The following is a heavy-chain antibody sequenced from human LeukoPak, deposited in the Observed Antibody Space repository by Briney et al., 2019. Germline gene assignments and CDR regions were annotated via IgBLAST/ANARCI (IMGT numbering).Heavy chain of an antibody. Sequence: GGSLRLSCAAPGFTFRSYDMHWVRQPTGKGLEWVSGIGTAGDQWYPGSVKGRLTISRENGKNSFYLQMNSLTAGDTAVYYCARGLEDGFDIWGQGTMVTVSS. J-gene: IGHJ3*02. V-gene: IGHV3-13*05. CDR1: GFTFRSYD. D-gene: IGHD1-1*01. CDR3: ARGLEDGFDI. CDR2: IGTAGDQ.